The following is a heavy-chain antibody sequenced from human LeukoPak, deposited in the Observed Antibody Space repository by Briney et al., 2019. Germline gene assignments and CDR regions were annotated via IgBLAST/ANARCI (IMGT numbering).Heavy chain of an antibody. CDR3: ATDRRYDFWSGQNNFDY. J-gene: IGHJ4*02. Sequence: GASVKVSCKVSGYTLTELSMHWVRQAPGKGLEWMGGFDPEDGETIYAQKFQGRVTMTEDTSTDTAYMELSSLRSEDTAVYYCATDRRYDFWSGQNNFDYWGQGTLVTVSS. CDR1: GYTLTELS. V-gene: IGHV1-24*01. CDR2: FDPEDGET. D-gene: IGHD3-3*01.